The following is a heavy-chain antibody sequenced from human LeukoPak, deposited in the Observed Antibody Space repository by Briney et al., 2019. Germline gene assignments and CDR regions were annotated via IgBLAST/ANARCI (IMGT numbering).Heavy chain of an antibody. Sequence: PSETLSLTCTVSGGSISSGGYYWSWIRQHPGKGLEWIGYSYYSGSTNYNPSLKSRVTISLDTSKNQFSLKLSSVTAADTAVYYCARSGSYYGSTSGWGQGTQVTVSP. V-gene: IGHV4-31*02. CDR2: SYYSGST. J-gene: IGHJ4*02. CDR3: ARSGSYYGSTSG. CDR1: GGSISSGGYY. D-gene: IGHD3-10*01.